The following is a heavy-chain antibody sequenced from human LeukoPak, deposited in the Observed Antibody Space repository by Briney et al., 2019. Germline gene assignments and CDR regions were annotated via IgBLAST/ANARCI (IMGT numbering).Heavy chain of an antibody. CDR3: ARVNPVYCSSTSCYTFDY. V-gene: IGHV4-61*02. CDR2: IYTSGST. D-gene: IGHD2-2*01. Sequence: SETLSLTCTVSGGSISSGSYCWSWIRQPAGKGLEWIGRIYTSGSTNYNPSLKSRVTISVDTSKNQFSLKLSSVTAADTAVYYCARVNPVYCSSTSCYTFDYWGQGTLVTVSS. J-gene: IGHJ4*02. CDR1: GGSISSGSYC.